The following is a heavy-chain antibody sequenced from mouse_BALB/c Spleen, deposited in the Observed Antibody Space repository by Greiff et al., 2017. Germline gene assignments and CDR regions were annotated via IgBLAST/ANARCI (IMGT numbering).Heavy chain of an antibody. D-gene: IGHD1-2*01. V-gene: IGHV1-87*01. J-gene: IGHJ4*01. CDR1: GYTFTSYW. CDR3: ARITTAKDYAMDY. Sequence: QVQLQQPGAELVKPGASVKLSCKASGYTFTSYWMQWVKQRPGQGLEWIGAIYPGDGDTRYTQKFKGKATLTADKSSSTAYMQLSSLASEDSAVYYCARITTAKDYAMDYWGQGTSVTVSS. CDR2: IYPGDGDT.